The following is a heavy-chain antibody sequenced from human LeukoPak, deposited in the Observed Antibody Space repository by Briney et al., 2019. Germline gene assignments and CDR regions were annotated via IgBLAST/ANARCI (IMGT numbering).Heavy chain of an antibody. Sequence: SETLSLTCTASGDSISSSSYYWGWVRQPPGKGLEWIGSIYNSGSTYYNPSLKSRVTISVDTSKNQFSLKVSSVTAADTAVYYCARGAGAGYNLQPFDYWGQGTLVTVSS. CDR3: ARGAGAGYNLQPFDY. D-gene: IGHD5-24*01. V-gene: IGHV4-39*01. CDR2: IYNSGST. CDR1: GDSISSSSYY. J-gene: IGHJ4*02.